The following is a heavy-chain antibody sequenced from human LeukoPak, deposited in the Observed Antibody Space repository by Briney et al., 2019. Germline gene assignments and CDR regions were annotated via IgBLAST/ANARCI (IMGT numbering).Heavy chain of an antibody. J-gene: IGHJ6*02. CDR1: GFTFSSYW. Sequence: GGSLRLSCAASGFTFSSYWMSWVRQAPGKGLEWVANIKQDGSEKHYVDSVKGRFTISRDNAKNSLYLQMNSLRAEDTAVYYCARVGVGATGHYYYYGMDVWGQGTTVTVSS. CDR3: ARVGVGATGHYYYYGMDV. D-gene: IGHD1-26*01. CDR2: IKQDGSEK. V-gene: IGHV3-7*01.